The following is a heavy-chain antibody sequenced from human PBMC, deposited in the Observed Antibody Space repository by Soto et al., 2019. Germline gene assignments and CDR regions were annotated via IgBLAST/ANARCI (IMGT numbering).Heavy chain of an antibody. V-gene: IGHV1-3*01. D-gene: IGHD2-15*01. Sequence: XSVKVTCAAAGYPFTSYGIRWVRQAPGQRLEWMGWINAANGDTKYSPKFQCRFTVSRDNAKNSLFLQLNSLRAEDTAVYYCAPDLTATLVPRFDYWGQGALVTVSS. J-gene: IGHJ4*02. CDR2: INAANGDT. CDR1: GYPFTSYG. CDR3: APDLTATLVPRFDY.